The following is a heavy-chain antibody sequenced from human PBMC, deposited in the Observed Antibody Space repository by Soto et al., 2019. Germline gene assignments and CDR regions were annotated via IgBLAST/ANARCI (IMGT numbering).Heavy chain of an antibody. Sequence: GASVKVSFKTSGYTFTSYDINWLRQAPGQGLEWVGWMNTNSDDTRSAQKFRGRLTLTRDKSMRAVYMKLSNLRPDDTAVYYCAREWSAAGHFYGMDVWGQGTTVTVSS. J-gene: IGHJ6*02. V-gene: IGHV1-8*01. CDR2: MNTNSDDT. CDR3: AREWSAAGHFYGMDV. CDR1: GYTFTSYD. D-gene: IGHD6-13*01.